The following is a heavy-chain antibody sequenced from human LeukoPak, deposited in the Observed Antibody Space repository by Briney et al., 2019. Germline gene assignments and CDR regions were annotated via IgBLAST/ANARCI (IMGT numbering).Heavy chain of an antibody. V-gene: IGHV3-23*01. Sequence: GGSLRLSCAASGFTFSSYAMSWARQAPGKGLEWVSAISGSGGSTYYADSVKGRFTISRDNSKNTLYLQMNSLRAEDTAVYYCAKFCYDFWSGYFDYWGQGTLVTVSS. CDR3: AKFCYDFWSGYFDY. D-gene: IGHD3-3*01. J-gene: IGHJ4*02. CDR1: GFTFSSYA. CDR2: ISGSGGST.